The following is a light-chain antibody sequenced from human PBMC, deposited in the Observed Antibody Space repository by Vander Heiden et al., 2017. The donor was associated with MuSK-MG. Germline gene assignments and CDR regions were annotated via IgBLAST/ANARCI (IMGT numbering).Light chain of an antibody. CDR3: NSRDSRGNHPRG. V-gene: IGLV3-19*01. CDR1: SLRSYY. J-gene: IGLJ1*01. Sequence: SSELTQDPAVSVSLGQTVRITCQGDSLRSYYASCSQQKPGQAPLLVIYGKNNRPSGIPERFSGSSSGNTSSLTIPGSQAEEEADDYCNSRDSRGNHPRGFGTGTKGTVL. CDR2: GKN.